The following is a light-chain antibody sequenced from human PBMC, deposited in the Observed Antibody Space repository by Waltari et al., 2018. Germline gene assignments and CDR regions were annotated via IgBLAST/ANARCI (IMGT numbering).Light chain of an antibody. Sequence: DIQMTQSPSSLSASVGDRVTITCQASQDISNYLNWYQQKPGKAPKLLIYDASSLHSGVPSRFSGSGSGTEFTLTISSLQPEDFATYYCQQVDSFPRTFGQGTKVEVK. CDR2: DAS. V-gene: IGKV1-12*01. CDR1: QDISNY. J-gene: IGKJ1*01. CDR3: QQVDSFPRT.